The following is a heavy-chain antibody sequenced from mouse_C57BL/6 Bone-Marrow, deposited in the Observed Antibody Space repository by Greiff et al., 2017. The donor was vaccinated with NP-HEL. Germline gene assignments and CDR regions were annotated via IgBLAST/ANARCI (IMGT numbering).Heavy chain of an antibody. J-gene: IGHJ2*01. CDR1: GYSITSGYY. V-gene: IGHV3-6*01. Sequence: VQLKESGPGLVKPSQSLSLTCSVTGYSITSGYYWNWIRQFPGNKLEWMGYISYDGSNNYNPSLKNRISITRDTSKNQFFLKLNSVTTEDTATYYCARGGYDGYYGDYWGQGTTLTVSS. D-gene: IGHD2-3*01. CDR3: ARGGYDGYYGDY. CDR2: ISYDGSN.